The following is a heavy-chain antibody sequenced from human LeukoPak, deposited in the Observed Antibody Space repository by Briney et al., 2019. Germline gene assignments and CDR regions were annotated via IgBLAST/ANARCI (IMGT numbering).Heavy chain of an antibody. CDR1: GGSISSSSYY. Sequence: PSETLSLTCTVSGGSISSSSYYWGWIRQPPGKGLEWIGEINHSGSTNYNPSLKSRVTISVDTSKNQFSLKLSSVTAADTAVYYCARGLGYCSGGSCRNWFDPWGQGTLVTVSS. J-gene: IGHJ5*02. CDR3: ARGLGYCSGGSCRNWFDP. V-gene: IGHV4-39*07. CDR2: INHSGST. D-gene: IGHD2-15*01.